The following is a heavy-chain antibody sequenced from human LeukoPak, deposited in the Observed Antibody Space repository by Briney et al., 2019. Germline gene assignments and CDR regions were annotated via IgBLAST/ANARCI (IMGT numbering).Heavy chain of an antibody. CDR1: GGSFSGYY. CDR3: ARRAGAYSHPYDY. Sequence: LTCAVFGGSFSGYYWSWIRQAPGKGLEWISSISSSGASIYYAGSVRGRFTISRDNAKNSVSLQMNSLRAEDTAVYYCARRAGAYSHPYDYWGQGTLVTVSS. V-gene: IGHV3-11*01. J-gene: IGHJ4*02. CDR2: ISSSGASI. D-gene: IGHD4/OR15-4a*01.